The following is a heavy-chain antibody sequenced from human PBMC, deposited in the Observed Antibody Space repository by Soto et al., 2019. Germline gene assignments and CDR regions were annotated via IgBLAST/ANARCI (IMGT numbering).Heavy chain of an antibody. CDR2: INQDGSQT. D-gene: IGHD4-17*01. V-gene: IGHV3-7*01. Sequence: LRLSCAAYGVTQSDDWMIWVRQAPGKGLEWVANINQDGSQTFYVDSVRGRFTISRDSAQNSLHLQLNSLRAEDTAVYYCARRADYSEYHSHWVYMDVWSNGTTVTGSS. CDR1: GVTQSDDW. CDR3: ARRADYSEYHSHWVYMDV. J-gene: IGHJ6*03.